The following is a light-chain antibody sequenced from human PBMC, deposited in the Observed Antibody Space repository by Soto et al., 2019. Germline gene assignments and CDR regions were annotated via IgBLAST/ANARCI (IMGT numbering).Light chain of an antibody. CDR2: ENN. CDR3: GTWDSSLIL. J-gene: IGLJ2*01. CDR1: SSNIGNNY. Sequence: QSVLTRPPSVSAAPGQKVTIACSGSSSNIGNNYVSWYQQLPGTAPKLLIYENNKRPSGIPDRFSGSKSGTSATLGITGLQTGDEADYYCGTWDSSLILFGGGTKLTVL. V-gene: IGLV1-51*02.